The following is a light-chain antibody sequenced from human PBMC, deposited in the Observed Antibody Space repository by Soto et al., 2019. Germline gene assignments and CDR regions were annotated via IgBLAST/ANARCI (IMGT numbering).Light chain of an antibody. CDR2: GAS. CDR3: QQYGSSPLT. V-gene: IGKV3-20*01. CDR1: QSISDT. Sequence: EIVMTQSPATLSVSPGGRAILSCRASQSISDTLAWYQQKPGQAPRLLIYGASKRATGFPARFSGSGSGTDFTLTISRLEPEDFAVYYCQQYGSSPLTFGGGTKVDIK. J-gene: IGKJ4*01.